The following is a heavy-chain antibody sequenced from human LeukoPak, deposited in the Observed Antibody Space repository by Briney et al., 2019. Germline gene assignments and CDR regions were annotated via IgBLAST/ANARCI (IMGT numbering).Heavy chain of an antibody. CDR1: GFAFSAYW. J-gene: IGHJ4*02. CDR3: ATSKDRLGDY. Sequence: GGSLRLSCEVSGFAFSAYWMSWVRQAPGKGLEWVSRITTDGSDSGYADPVKGRFTVSRDNAKNTLYLQMNSLRVEDTAMYYCATSKDRLGDYWGRGTLVTVSS. D-gene: IGHD4-11*01. CDR2: ITTDGSDS. V-gene: IGHV3-74*01.